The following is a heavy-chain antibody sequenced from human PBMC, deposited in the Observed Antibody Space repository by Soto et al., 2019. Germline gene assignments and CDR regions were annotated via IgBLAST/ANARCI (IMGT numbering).Heavy chain of an antibody. D-gene: IGHD5-18*01. J-gene: IGHJ3*01. CDR1: GYSFSTYW. CDR2: IYPDDSDT. V-gene: IGHV5-51*01. Sequence: LKISCKGSGYSFSTYWIAWVRQMPGKGLEWMGIIYPDDSDTRYSPSFQGQVSISADKSISTAYLQWSSLKASDTAMYYCARRRETTMAYDAYDLWGQGTMVTVSS. CDR3: ARRRETTMAYDAYDL.